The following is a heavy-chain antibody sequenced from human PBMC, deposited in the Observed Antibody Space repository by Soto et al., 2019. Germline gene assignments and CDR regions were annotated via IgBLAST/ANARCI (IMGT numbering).Heavy chain of an antibody. Sequence: QITLKESGPTLVKPTQTLTLTCTFSGFSLTTSGVGVGWIRQSPGKAPEWLALIYWDDDKRFSPSLKSRLTNTKDTSQNQVVLTMTNMDPVDTATYYCAHTPNPSVTTSAEFFQHWGQGTLVTVSS. CDR1: GFSLTTSGVG. CDR2: IYWDDDK. V-gene: IGHV2-5*02. D-gene: IGHD4-17*01. CDR3: AHTPNPSVTTSAEFFQH. J-gene: IGHJ1*01.